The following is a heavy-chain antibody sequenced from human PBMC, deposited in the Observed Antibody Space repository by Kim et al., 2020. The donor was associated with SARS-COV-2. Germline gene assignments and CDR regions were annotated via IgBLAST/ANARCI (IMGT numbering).Heavy chain of an antibody. D-gene: IGHD3-22*01. Sequence: GGSLRLSCAASGFTFSSYAMHWVRQAPGKGLEWVAVISYDGSNKYYADSVKGRFTISRDNSKKKLYLQMNSLRAEDTAVYYCARDLDDSSGQDWFDPWGQRTLVTVSS. V-gene: IGHV3-30-3*01. CDR1: GFTFSSYA. CDR3: ARDLDDSSGQDWFDP. CDR2: ISYDGSNK. J-gene: IGHJ5*02.